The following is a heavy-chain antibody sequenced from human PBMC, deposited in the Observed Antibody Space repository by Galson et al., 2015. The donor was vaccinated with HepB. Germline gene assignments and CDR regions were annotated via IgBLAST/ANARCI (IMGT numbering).Heavy chain of an antibody. CDR1: GFTFSSYA. CDR3: AKSGGYSYGPFDY. Sequence: SLRLSCAASGFTFSSYAMSWVRQAPGKGLEWVSAISGSGGSTYYADSVEGRFTISRDNSKNTLYLQMNSLRAEDTAVYYCAKSGGYSYGPFDYWGQGTLVTVSS. CDR2: ISGSGGST. V-gene: IGHV3-23*01. D-gene: IGHD5-18*01. J-gene: IGHJ4*02.